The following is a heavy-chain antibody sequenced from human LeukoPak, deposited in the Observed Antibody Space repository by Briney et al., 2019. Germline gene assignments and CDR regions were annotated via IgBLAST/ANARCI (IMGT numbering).Heavy chain of an antibody. J-gene: IGHJ4*02. D-gene: IGHD1-26*01. CDR1: GFTFSRYA. CDR2: IDSNGGST. V-gene: IGHV3-64*01. CDR3: ARDQGGGRYSHFDY. Sequence: GGSLRLSCAASGFTFSRYAMHWVRQAPGKGLEYVSAIDSNGGSTYYVNSVKGRFTISRDNSKNTVYLQMGSLRAEDMAVYYCARDQGGGRYSHFDYWGQGTLVTVSS.